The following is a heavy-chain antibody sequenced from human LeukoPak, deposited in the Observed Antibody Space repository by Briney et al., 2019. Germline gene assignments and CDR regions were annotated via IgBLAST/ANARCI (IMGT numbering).Heavy chain of an antibody. Sequence: GGSLRLSCAASGFTFSSYGMHWVRQAPGKGLEWVAFIRYDGSNKYYADPVKGRFTISRDNSKNTLYLQMNSLRAEDTAVYYCAKGIAVVPVTMYYFDYWGQGTLVTVSS. V-gene: IGHV3-30*02. CDR2: IRYDGSNK. J-gene: IGHJ4*02. D-gene: IGHD2-2*01. CDR3: AKGIAVVPVTMYYFDY. CDR1: GFTFSSYG.